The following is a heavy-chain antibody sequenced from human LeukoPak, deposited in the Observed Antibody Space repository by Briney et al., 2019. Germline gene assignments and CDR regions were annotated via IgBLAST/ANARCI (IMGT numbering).Heavy chain of an antibody. J-gene: IGHJ4*02. CDR2: TSSSDAGT. Sequence: PGGSLRLSCAASGFTLNNYAMSWVRQAPGKGLEWVSATSSSDAGTYHADSVKGRFTISRDNAKNSLYLQMNSLRAEDTAVYYCATPVPVHTTVTSDYWGQGTLVTVSS. CDR1: GFTLNNYA. CDR3: ATPVPVHTTVTSDY. V-gene: IGHV3-21*01. D-gene: IGHD4-17*01.